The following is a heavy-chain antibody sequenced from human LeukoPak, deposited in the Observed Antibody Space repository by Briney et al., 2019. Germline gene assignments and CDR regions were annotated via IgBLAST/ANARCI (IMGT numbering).Heavy chain of an antibody. CDR1: GGSFSDYS. J-gene: IGHJ4*02. V-gene: IGHV4-34*01. Sequence: SETLSLTCAVYGGSFSDYSWSWIRQPPGKGLEWIGEINHSGSTNYNPSLKSRVTISVDTSKNQFSLKLSSVTAADTAVYYCARRPRNDILTGTPFDYWGQGILVTVSS. D-gene: IGHD3-9*01. CDR2: INHSGST. CDR3: ARRPRNDILTGTPFDY.